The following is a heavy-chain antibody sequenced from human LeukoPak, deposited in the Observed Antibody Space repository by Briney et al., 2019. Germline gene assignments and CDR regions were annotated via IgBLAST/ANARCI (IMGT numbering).Heavy chain of an antibody. V-gene: IGHV3-21*01. D-gene: IGHD5-18*01. CDR3: ARVPLRGYSYGYRFDY. Sequence: GGSLRLSCAASGFTFSSYSMNWIRQAPGKGLEWVSSISSSTSYIYYADSVKGRFTISRDNAKNSLYLQMNSLRAEDTAVYYCARVPLRGYSYGYRFDYWGQGTLVTVSS. J-gene: IGHJ4*02. CDR1: GFTFSSYS. CDR2: ISSSTSYI.